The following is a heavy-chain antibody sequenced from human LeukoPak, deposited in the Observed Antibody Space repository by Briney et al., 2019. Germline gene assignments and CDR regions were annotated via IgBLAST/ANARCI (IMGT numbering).Heavy chain of an antibody. D-gene: IGHD2-15*01. V-gene: IGHV1-2*02. CDR2: INPNSGGT. CDR1: GYTFTGYY. J-gene: IGHJ5*02. Sequence: GASVKVSCKASGYTFTGYYMHWVRQAPGQGLEWMGWINPNSGGTNYAQKFQGRVTMTRDTSISTAYMELSRLRSDDTAVYYCARAEAYGYCSGGSCYNWFDPWGQGTLVTVSS. CDR3: ARAEAYGYCSGGSCYNWFDP.